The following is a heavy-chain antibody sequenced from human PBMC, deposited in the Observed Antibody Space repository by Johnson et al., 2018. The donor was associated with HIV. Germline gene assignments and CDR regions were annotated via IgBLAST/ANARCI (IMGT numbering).Heavy chain of an antibody. CDR3: ARDQVVEMATIIGDDAFDI. D-gene: IGHD5-24*01. CDR2: ISYDGSNK. V-gene: IGHV3-30*03. Sequence: QVQLVESGGGVVQPGRSLTLSCVGSGLSFSNFGIHWVRQAPGKGLEWVAVISYDGSNKYYADSVKGRFTISRDNSKNTLYLQMNSLRAEDTAVYYCARDQVVEMATIIGDDAFDIWGQGTMVTVSS. J-gene: IGHJ3*02. CDR1: GLSFSNFG.